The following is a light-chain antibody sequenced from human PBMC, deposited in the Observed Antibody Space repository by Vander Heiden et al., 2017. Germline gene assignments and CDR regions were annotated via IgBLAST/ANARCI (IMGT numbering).Light chain of an antibody. CDR1: ELGDKY. V-gene: IGLV3-1*01. Sequence: SYELTQPPSVSVSPRQTASITCSGDELGDKYVCWYQQKPGQSPVLVMYQDNKRPSGIPERFAGSNSGDTATLTISGTQPMDEADFYCQAWDGSTGVFGTGTKVTVL. CDR2: QDN. CDR3: QAWDGSTGV. J-gene: IGLJ1*01.